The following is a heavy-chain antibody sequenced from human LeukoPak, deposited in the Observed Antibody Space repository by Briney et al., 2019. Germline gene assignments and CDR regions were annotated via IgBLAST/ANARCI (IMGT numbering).Heavy chain of an antibody. Sequence: PGGSLRLSCAASGFSFTASSLNWVRQAPGKGLEWISYIRSGSTMIYYADSVKGRFTISRDDDNNVLFLQMNSLGAEDTAVYYCARCRSGTCYAYFDYWGQGTLVTVSS. CDR1: GFSFTASS. D-gene: IGHD2-15*01. CDR2: IRSGSTMI. V-gene: IGHV3-48*01. J-gene: IGHJ4*02. CDR3: ARCRSGTCYAYFDY.